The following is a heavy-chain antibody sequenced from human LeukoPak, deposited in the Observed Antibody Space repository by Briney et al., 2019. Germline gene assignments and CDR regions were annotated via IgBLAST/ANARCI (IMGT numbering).Heavy chain of an antibody. Sequence: GGSLRLSCAASGFTFSSYAMSWVRQAPGKGLEWVSLISGSGGNKYYADSVKGRFTISRDNSKNTLYLEMNSLRAEDTAVYYCAKYVTTGYSYYYYMDVWGKGTTVTVSS. D-gene: IGHD1-14*01. V-gene: IGHV3-23*01. J-gene: IGHJ6*03. CDR2: ISGSGGNK. CDR3: AKYVTTGYSYYYYMDV. CDR1: GFTFSSYA.